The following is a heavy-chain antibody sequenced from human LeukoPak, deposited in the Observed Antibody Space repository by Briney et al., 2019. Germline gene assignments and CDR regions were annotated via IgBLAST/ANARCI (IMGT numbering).Heavy chain of an antibody. D-gene: IGHD2-2*01. CDR3: AKGRRGDCSSTSCSGSYFDY. CDR2: ASGSGGST. J-gene: IGHJ4*02. Sequence: PVQPLDSPLAASGSGGSTYYADSVKGRFTISRDNSKNTLYLQMNSLRAEDTAVYYCAKGRRGDCSSTSCSGSYFDYWGQGTLVTVSS. V-gene: IGHV3-23*01.